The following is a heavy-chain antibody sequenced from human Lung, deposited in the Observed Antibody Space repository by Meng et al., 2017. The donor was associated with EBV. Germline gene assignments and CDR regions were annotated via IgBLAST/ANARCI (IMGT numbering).Heavy chain of an antibody. CDR1: GDSVSINTAA. V-gene: IGHV6-1*01. CDR2: TYYRSKWYT. Sequence: QVLRQQSGPGLVNPSQTLSPTWSSSGDSVSINTAALNWIRQSPSRGLEWLGRTYYRSKWYTDYAVSVKSRIAINPDTSKNQFSLQLNSVTPEDTAVYYCARGATSVFDLWGRGTLVTVSS. J-gene: IGHJ2*01. CDR3: ARGATSVFDL.